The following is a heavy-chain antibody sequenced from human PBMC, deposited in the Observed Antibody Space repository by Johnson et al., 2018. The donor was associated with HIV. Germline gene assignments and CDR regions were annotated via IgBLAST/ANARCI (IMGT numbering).Heavy chain of an antibody. CDR1: GFTFSSYA. Sequence: QVQLVESGGGVVQPGRSLRLSCAASGFTFSSYAMHWVRQAPGKGLEWVAVISYDGSNKYYADSVKGRFTISRDNSKNPLYLQMNSLRAEDTAVYYCARVSRSGYYLVRVFDIWGQGTMVTVSS. J-gene: IGHJ3*02. V-gene: IGHV3-30-3*01. D-gene: IGHD3-3*01. CDR3: ARVSRSGYYLVRVFDI. CDR2: ISYDGSNK.